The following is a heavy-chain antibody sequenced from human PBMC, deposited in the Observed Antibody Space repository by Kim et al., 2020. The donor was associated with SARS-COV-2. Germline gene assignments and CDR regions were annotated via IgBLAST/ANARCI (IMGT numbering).Heavy chain of an antibody. CDR1: GGSISSYY. CDR3: AREYSSSWFHWFDP. V-gene: IGHV4-59*01. J-gene: IGHJ5*02. Sequence: SETLSLTCTVSGGSISSYYWSWIRQPPGKGLEWIGYIYYSGSTNYNPSLKSRVTISVDTSKNQFSLKLSSVTAADTAVYYCAREYSSSWFHWFDPWGQGT. CDR2: IYYSGST. D-gene: IGHD6-13*01.